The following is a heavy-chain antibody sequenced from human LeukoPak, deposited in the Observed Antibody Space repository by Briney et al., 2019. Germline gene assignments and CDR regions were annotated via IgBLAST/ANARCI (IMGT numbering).Heavy chain of an antibody. CDR3: GKHDSSYSGN. J-gene: IGHJ4*02. Sequence: GGSLRLSCAASGFTFDDYGMSWVRQAPGKGLEWVSGINWNGGSTGYADSVKGRFTISRDNSKNTLYLQMNSLRPEDTAVYYCGKHDSSYSGNWGQGTLVTV. CDR2: INWNGGST. CDR1: GFTFDDYG. V-gene: IGHV3-20*04. D-gene: IGHD3-22*01.